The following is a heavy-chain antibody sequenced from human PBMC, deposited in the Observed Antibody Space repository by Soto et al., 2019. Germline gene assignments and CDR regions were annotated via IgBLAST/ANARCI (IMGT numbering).Heavy chain of an antibody. D-gene: IGHD2-2*01. J-gene: IGHJ4*02. CDR1: GFTLRNYA. Sequence: PVGSLRLSGAASGFTLRNYAMSWARQAPGKGLEWVSAISGSGGTTHYADSVKGRFTLSRDNSKNTLYLQMNSLRVEDTAVYYCAKDRSSTSCYAFDYWGQGSLVTVSS. CDR3: AKDRSSTSCYAFDY. V-gene: IGHV3-23*01. CDR2: ISGSGGTT.